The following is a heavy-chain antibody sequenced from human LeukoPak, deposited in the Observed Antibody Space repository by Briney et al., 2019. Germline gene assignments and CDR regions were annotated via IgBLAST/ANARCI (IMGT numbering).Heavy chain of an antibody. J-gene: IGHJ4*02. CDR1: GLTVNNNY. V-gene: IGHV3-53*01. D-gene: IGHD5-18*01. CDR3: MTAAGYNFGQY. CDR2: LYIGGNT. Sequence: GGSLRLSCAASGLTVNNNYMNWVRQAPGKGLEWVSALYIGGNTYYAGSVRGRFTISRDNSKNTLYLQMNSLRAEDTAIYYCMTAAGYNFGQYWGQGTLVTVSS.